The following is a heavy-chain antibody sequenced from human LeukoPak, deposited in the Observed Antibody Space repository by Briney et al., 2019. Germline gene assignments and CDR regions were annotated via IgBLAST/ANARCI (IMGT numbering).Heavy chain of an antibody. Sequence: SETLSLTCTVSGDSISSSNYYWGWIRQPPGKGLEWIETIYYSGSTYYNPSLKSRVTISVATSKNQFSLKLSSVTAAGTAVYYCARDYSGYDGWFDPWGQGTLVTVSS. CDR2: IYYSGST. J-gene: IGHJ5*02. CDR1: GDSISSSNYY. CDR3: ARDYSGYDGWFDP. V-gene: IGHV4-39*07. D-gene: IGHD5-12*01.